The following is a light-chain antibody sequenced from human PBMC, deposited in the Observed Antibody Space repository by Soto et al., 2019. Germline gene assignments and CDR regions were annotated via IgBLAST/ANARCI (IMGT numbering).Light chain of an antibody. CDR1: TGAVTSGHY. V-gene: IGLV7-46*01. CDR2: DTT. Sequence: QAVVTQEPSLTVSPGGTVTLTCGSSTGAVTSGHYPYWFQQKPGQGPRTLIYDTTNKHSWTPARFSGSLLGGKAALTLSGAQPEDEADYYCLFSYSGAVVFGGGTKLTVL. J-gene: IGLJ2*01. CDR3: LFSYSGAVV.